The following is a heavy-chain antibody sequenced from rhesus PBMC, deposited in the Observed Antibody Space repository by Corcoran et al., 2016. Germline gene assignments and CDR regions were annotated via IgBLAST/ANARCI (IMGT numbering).Heavy chain of an antibody. D-gene: IGHD4-23*01. V-gene: IGHV3-11*01. CDR1: GFTVSSYW. J-gene: IGHJ4*01. CDR2: IYGSTM. Sequence: EVQLAESGGGLVQPGGSLRLSCAASGFTVSSYWMSWVRQAPGKGLEWLSDIYGSTMYYGDSVKGRVTVSRDNAKNAVYLQMNSLRAEDTAVYYCTRNSNYQDKLGYYFDYWGQGVLVTVSS. CDR3: TRNSNYQDKLGYYFDY.